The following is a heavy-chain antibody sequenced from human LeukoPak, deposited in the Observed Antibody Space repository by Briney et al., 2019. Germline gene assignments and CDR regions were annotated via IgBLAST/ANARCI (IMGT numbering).Heavy chain of an antibody. CDR3: ARAYCTNGVCYRVFPGY. CDR2: ISSSSSYI. J-gene: IGHJ4*02. D-gene: IGHD2-8*01. CDR1: GFTFSSYS. Sequence: GGSLRLSCAASGFTFSSYSMNWVRQAPGKGLEWVSSISSSSSYIYYADSVKGRFTISRDNAKNSLYLRMNSLRAEGTAMYYCARAYCTNGVCYRVFPGYWGQGTLVTVSS. V-gene: IGHV3-21*01.